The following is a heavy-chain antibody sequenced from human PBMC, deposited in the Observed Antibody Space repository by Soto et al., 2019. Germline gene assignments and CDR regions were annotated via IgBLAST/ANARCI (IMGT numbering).Heavy chain of an antibody. D-gene: IGHD6-19*01. CDR3: ARAVAVPADFDY. CDR2: INAGNGNT. J-gene: IGHJ4*02. Sequence: ASVKVSCKASGYTFTTYAMHWVRQAPGQRLEWMGWINAGNGNTKYSQKFQGRVTITRDTSASTAYMELSSLRSEDTAVYYCARAVAVPADFDYWGQGTLVTVS. CDR1: GYTFTTYA. V-gene: IGHV1-3*01.